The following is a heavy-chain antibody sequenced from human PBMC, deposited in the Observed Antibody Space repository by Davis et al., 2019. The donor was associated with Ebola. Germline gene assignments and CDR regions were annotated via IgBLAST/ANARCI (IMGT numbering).Heavy chain of an antibody. J-gene: IGHJ5*01. CDR1: GFTFRSYD. Sequence: PGGSLRLSCAASGFTFRSYDMHWVRQATGKGLEWVSAIGAAGDTYYPVSVKGRFTISIENAKNSLYLQMNSLRAEDTAMYYCARAGFGSTWFDCWGQGILVTVSS. V-gene: IGHV3-13*01. CDR3: ARAGFGSTWFDC. D-gene: IGHD6-13*01. CDR2: IGAAGDT.